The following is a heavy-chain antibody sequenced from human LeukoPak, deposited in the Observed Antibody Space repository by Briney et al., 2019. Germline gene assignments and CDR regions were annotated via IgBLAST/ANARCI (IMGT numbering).Heavy chain of an antibody. D-gene: IGHD2-15*01. CDR2: INHSGST. Sequence: PSETLSLTCAVYGGSFSGYYWSWIRQPPGKGLEWIGEINHSGSTNYNPSLKSRVTISVDTSKNQFSLKLSSVTAADTAVYYCARCPPDIVVVVAATRYYYYGMDVWGQGTTVTVSS. CDR3: ARCPPDIVVVVAATRYYYYGMDV. J-gene: IGHJ6*02. V-gene: IGHV4-34*01. CDR1: GGSFSGYY.